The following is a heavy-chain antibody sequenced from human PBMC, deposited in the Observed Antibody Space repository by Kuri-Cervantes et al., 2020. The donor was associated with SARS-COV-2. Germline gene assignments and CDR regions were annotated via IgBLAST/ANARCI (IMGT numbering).Heavy chain of an antibody. Sequence: GESLKISCPASGFTFSSYSMNWVRQAPGKGLEWVGRSSNKVYRYTTEYATSVKGRFTISRDFSKNSLSLQMDSLTTEDTAVYYCARSLTTTYSFWGQGTLVTVSS. CDR3: ARSLTTTYSF. J-gene: IGHJ1*01. V-gene: IGHV3-72*01. D-gene: IGHD4-11*01. CDR2: SSNKVYRYTT. CDR1: GFTFSSYS.